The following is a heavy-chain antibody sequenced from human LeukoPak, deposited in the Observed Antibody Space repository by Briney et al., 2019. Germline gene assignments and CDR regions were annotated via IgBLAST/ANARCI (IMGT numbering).Heavy chain of an antibody. Sequence: SETLSLTCTVSGGSISSYYWSWIRQPPGKGLEWIGYIYYSGSTNYNPSLKSRVTISVDTSKNQFSLKLNSVTAADTAVYYCARDRAAAGYFDYWGQGTLATVSS. V-gene: IGHV4-59*01. J-gene: IGHJ4*02. CDR2: IYYSGST. D-gene: IGHD6-13*01. CDR1: GGSISSYY. CDR3: ARDRAAAGYFDY.